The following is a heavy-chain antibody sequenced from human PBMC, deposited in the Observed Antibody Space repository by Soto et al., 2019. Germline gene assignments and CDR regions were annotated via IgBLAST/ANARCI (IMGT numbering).Heavy chain of an antibody. J-gene: IGHJ6*03. CDR3: VTGRTPTVTTSYYYYMDV. Sequence: ASVKVSCKVSGYTLTELSMHWVRQAPGKGLEWMGGFDPEDGETIYAQKFQGRVTMTEDTSTDTAYMELSSLRSEDTAVYYCVTGRTPTVTTSYYYYMDVWGKGTTVTVSS. V-gene: IGHV1-24*01. CDR1: GYTLTELS. CDR2: FDPEDGET. D-gene: IGHD4-17*01.